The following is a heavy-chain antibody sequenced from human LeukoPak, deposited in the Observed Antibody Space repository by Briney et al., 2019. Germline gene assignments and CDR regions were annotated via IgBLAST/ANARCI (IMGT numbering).Heavy chain of an antibody. Sequence: GSLRLSCVASGFAFSSSWMAWVRQAPGKGLEWVANMNPDGSTKNYVDSVRGRFTISRDNAKNSLYLQMNSLRVDDTVVYYCARDSGYSAFDYWGQGTLVTVSS. J-gene: IGHJ4*02. V-gene: IGHV3-7*05. D-gene: IGHD5-12*01. CDR3: ARDSGYSAFDY. CDR1: GFAFSSSW. CDR2: MNPDGSTK.